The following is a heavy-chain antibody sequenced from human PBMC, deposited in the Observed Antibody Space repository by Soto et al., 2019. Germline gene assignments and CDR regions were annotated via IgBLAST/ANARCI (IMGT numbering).Heavy chain of an antibody. V-gene: IGHV1-3*05. CDR2: INAGNGNT. D-gene: IGHD3-10*01. CDR1: GYTFTSYA. CDR3: SRTPSMVHFDY. J-gene: IGHJ4*02. Sequence: QVQLVQSGAEEKKPGASVKVSCKASGYTFTSYAMHWVRQAPGQRLEWMGWINAGNGNTKYSQKFQGRVTITRDTSVSPAYMELSSLRSEDTAVFYCSRTPSMVHFDYWGQGTLVTVSS.